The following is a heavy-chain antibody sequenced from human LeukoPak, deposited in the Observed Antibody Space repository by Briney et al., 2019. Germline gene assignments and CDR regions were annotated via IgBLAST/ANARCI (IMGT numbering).Heavy chain of an antibody. CDR2: IKQDGSEK. Sequence: GGSLRLSCAASGFTFSSYLMSWVRQAPGKGLEWVANIKQDGSEKYYVDSVKGRFTISRDNAKNTLYLQMNSLRAEDTAVYYCARGAVLLPDYWGQGTLVTVSS. CDR1: GFTFSSYL. D-gene: IGHD3-10*01. CDR3: ARGAVLLPDY. V-gene: IGHV3-7*04. J-gene: IGHJ4*02.